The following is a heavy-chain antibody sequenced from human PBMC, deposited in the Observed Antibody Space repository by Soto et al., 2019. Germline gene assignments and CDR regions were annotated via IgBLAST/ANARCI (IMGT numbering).Heavy chain of an antibody. CDR2: IYYSGST. D-gene: IGHD3-22*01. J-gene: IGHJ4*02. V-gene: IGHV4-59*01. Sequence: PSETLSLTGTVSGGSISSYYWSWIRQPPGKGLEWIGYIYYSGSTNYNPSLKSRVTISVDTSKNQFSLKLSSVTAADTAVYYCARGYDSSGYRGPYFDYWGQGTLVTVSS. CDR3: ARGYDSSGYRGPYFDY. CDR1: GGSISSYY.